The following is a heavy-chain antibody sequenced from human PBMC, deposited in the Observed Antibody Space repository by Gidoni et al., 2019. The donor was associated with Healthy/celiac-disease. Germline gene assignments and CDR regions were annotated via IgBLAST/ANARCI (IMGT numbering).Heavy chain of an antibody. V-gene: IGHV4-59*01. CDR3: ARETDSAYCGGDCVGYFDY. D-gene: IGHD2-21*02. J-gene: IGHJ4*02. CDR2: IYYSGST. Sequence: QVQLQESGPGLVKPSEPLSLTCPVPGGSISSYYWSWIRQPPGKGLEWIGYIYYSGSTNYNPSLKSRVTISVDTSKNQFSLKLSSVTAADTAVYYCARETDSAYCGGDCVGYFDYWGQGTLVTVSS. CDR1: GGSISSYY.